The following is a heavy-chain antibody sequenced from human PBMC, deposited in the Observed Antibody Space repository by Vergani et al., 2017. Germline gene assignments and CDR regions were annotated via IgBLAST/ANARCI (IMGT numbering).Heavy chain of an antibody. CDR1: GYSFTSYW. Sequence: EVQLVQSGAEVKKPGESLKISCKGSGYSFTSYWIGWVRQMPGKGLEWMGIIYPGDSDTRYSPSFQCQVTISADKSISTAYLQWSSLRSEDTAVYYCARRSSSLIYGMDVWGQGTTVTVSS. V-gene: IGHV5-51*01. CDR3: ARRSSSLIYGMDV. D-gene: IGHD6-13*01. J-gene: IGHJ6*02. CDR2: IYPGDSDT.